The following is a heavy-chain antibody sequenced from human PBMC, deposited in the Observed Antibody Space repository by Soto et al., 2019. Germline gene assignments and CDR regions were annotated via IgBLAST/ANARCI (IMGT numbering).Heavy chain of an antibody. CDR1: GGSINNGDYY. J-gene: IGHJ4*02. Sequence: TLSLTCTVSGGSINNGDYYWSWIRQHPGKGLEWIGYIYYSGRTYYNPTLKSRVTMSIDTSENQFSLKLSSVTAADTAVYYCARFPCGQHRLCWGQGTLVTVSS. CDR2: IYYSGRT. CDR3: ARFPCGQHRLC. D-gene: IGHD2-21*01. V-gene: IGHV4-31*03.